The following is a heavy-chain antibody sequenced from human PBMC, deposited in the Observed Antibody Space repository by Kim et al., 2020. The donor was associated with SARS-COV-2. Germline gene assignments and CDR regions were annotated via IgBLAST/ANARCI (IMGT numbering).Heavy chain of an antibody. V-gene: IGHV3-64*01. CDR3: ARAPDYYGSGSYGVWFDP. J-gene: IGHJ5*02. Sequence: KGRFTISRDNSKNTLYLQMGSLRAEDMAVYYCARAPDYYGSGSYGVWFDPWGQGTLVTVSS. D-gene: IGHD3-10*01.